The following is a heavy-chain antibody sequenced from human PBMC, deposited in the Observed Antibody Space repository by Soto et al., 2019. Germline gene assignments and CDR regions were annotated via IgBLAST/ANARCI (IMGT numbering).Heavy chain of an antibody. Sequence: SETLSLTCTVSGGSISSYYWSWIRQPAGKGLEWIGRIYTSGSTNYNPSLKSRVTMSVDTSKNQFSLKLSSVTAADTAVYYCAREGYDSSGYYYGMDVWGQGTTVTVSS. J-gene: IGHJ6*02. D-gene: IGHD3-22*01. CDR1: GGSISSYY. V-gene: IGHV4-4*07. CDR3: AREGYDSSGYYYGMDV. CDR2: IYTSGST.